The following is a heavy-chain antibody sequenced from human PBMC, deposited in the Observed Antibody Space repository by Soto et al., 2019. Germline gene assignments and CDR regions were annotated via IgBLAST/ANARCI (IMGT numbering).Heavy chain of an antibody. CDR2: IIPIFGTA. CDR1: GGTFSSYA. CDR3: ARDIKGTTVYGLDV. J-gene: IGHJ6*02. Sequence: ASVKVSCKASGGTFSSYAISWVRQAPGQGLEWMGGIIPIFGTANYAQKFQGRVTITADESTSTAYMELSSLRSEDTAVYYCARDIKGTTVYGLDVWGDGIPVTV. V-gene: IGHV1-69*13. D-gene: IGHD4-17*01.